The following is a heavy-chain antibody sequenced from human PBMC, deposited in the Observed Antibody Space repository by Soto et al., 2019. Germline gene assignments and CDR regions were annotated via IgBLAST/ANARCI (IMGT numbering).Heavy chain of an antibody. V-gene: IGHV3-33*01. CDR1: GFMFSSHG. J-gene: IGHJ4*02. CDR2: IWYDGSNK. Sequence: QVQLVESGGGVAQPGRSLRLSCAASGFMFSSHGMHWIRQAPGKGLEWVAVIWYDGSNKYYADSVKGRFTISRDNSKNTLYLQRNSLRVEDKAVYYCGPDPLDYWGQGTVVTVSS. CDR3: GPDPLDY.